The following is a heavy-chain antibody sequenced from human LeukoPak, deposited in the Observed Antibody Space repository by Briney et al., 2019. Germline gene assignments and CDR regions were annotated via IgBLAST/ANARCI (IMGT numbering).Heavy chain of an antibody. D-gene: IGHD5-18*01. CDR1: GFTFSDYY. CDR3: ARILGYSYGQADY. V-gene: IGHV3-11*01. CDR2: ISSSGSTR. J-gene: IGHJ4*02. Sequence: GGSLRLSCAASGFTFSDYYMSWIRQAPGKGLEWVSYISSSGSTRYYADSVKGRFTISRDNAKNSLYLQMNSLRAADTAVYYCARILGYSYGQADYWGQGTLVTVSS.